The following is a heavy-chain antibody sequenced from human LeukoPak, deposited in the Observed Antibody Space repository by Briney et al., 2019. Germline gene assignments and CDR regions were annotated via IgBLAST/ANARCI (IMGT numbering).Heavy chain of an antibody. V-gene: IGHV3-23*01. J-gene: IGHJ4*02. CDR1: GFTFSSHA. D-gene: IGHD1-26*01. Sequence: AGGSLRLSCAASGFTFSSHAMSWVRQAPGKGLEWVSAISGSGGSTYYADSVKGRFTISRDNSKNTLYLQMNSLRAEDTAVYYCAKSGGSYRTDFDYWGQGTLVTVSS. CDR2: ISGSGGST. CDR3: AKSGGSYRTDFDY.